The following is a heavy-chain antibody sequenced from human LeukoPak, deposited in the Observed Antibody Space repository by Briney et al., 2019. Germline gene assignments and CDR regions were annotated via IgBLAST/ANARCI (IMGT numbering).Heavy chain of an antibody. CDR3: ARHQFYGVSQPPPFDY. V-gene: IGHV4-39*01. D-gene: IGHD3-3*01. Sequence: PSETLSLTCTVSGGSISDDNYFWGWIRQSPGKGLEWIVSIHYTGSTYYTPSLESRVTMSLDTSKNQFSLNLRSVTAADTAVYYCARHQFYGVSQPPPFDYWGRGTLVTVSS. CDR1: GGSISDDNYF. J-gene: IGHJ4*02. CDR2: IHYTGST.